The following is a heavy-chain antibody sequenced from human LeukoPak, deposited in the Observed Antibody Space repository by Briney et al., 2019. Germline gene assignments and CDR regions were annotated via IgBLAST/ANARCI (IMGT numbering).Heavy chain of an antibody. CDR1: GFTFSNSA. CDR3: AKGIYSSGWSYFDY. V-gene: IGHV3-23*01. J-gene: IGHJ4*01. Sequence: GGSLRLSCAASGFTFSNSAMSWVRQAPGKGLEWGSTLSGSGITTYYADSVKGRFTISRDNSKNTLYLQMNSLRAEDTAVYYCAKGIYSSGWSYFDYWGHGTLVTVSS. CDR2: LSGSGITT. D-gene: IGHD6-19*01.